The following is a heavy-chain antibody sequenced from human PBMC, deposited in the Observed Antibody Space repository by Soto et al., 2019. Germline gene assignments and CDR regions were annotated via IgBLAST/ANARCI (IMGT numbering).Heavy chain of an antibody. CDR2: IYPGDSDT. V-gene: IGHV5-51*03. Sequence: EVQLVQSGAEVKKPGESLKISCKGSGYRFSSYWIGWVRQMPGKGLEWMGIIYPGDSDTRYSPSFQGQVTISADRSISTAYLQWSSLKASDTAMYYCARGYCSSISCYRRWFDPSGQGTLVTVSS. D-gene: IGHD2-2*01. CDR1: GYRFSSYW. J-gene: IGHJ5*02. CDR3: ARGYCSSISCYRRWFDP.